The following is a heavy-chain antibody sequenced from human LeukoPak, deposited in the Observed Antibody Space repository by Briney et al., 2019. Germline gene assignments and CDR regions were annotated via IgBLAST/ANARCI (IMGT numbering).Heavy chain of an antibody. V-gene: IGHV4-39*01. CDR1: DASISTNNY. Sequence: SETLSLTCTVSDASISTNNYWGLIRQPPGKVLEWIGGLLYSGITYYNPSLKSRVTISVDTSKNRFSLKLASVTAADTAMYYCAKHGQWLVLLQHWGRGTLVTVSP. CDR3: AKHGQWLVLLQH. J-gene: IGHJ4*02. D-gene: IGHD6-19*01. CDR2: LLYSGIT.